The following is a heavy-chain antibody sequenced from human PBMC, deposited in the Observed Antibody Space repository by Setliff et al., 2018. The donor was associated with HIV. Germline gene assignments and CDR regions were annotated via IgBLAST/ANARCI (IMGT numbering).Heavy chain of an antibody. CDR3: ARGISRDSSGYYRDEYFQH. Sequence: SVKVSCKASGGGVSNHVISWVRQAPGRGLEWMGGIIPIFGTADYAQKFKGRVTITADESTGAAYLELSSLRSDDTAVYYCARGISRDSSGYYRDEYFQHWG. CDR2: IIPIFGTA. D-gene: IGHD3-22*01. CDR1: GGGVSNHV. J-gene: IGHJ1*01. V-gene: IGHV1-69*13.